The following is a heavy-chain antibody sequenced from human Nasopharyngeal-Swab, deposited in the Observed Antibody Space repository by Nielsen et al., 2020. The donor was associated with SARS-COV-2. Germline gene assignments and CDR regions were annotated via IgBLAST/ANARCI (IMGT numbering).Heavy chain of an antibody. J-gene: IGHJ4*02. CDR1: GYTFTSYY. CDR3: ARPISPYYFDY. CDR2: INPSGGST. V-gene: IGHV1-46*01. Sequence: ASVKVSCKASGYTFTSYYMHWVRQAPGQGLEWMGMINPSGGSTSYAQKFQGRVTMTRDTSTSTVYMELSSLRSEDTAVYYCARPISPYYFDYWGQGTLVTVSS.